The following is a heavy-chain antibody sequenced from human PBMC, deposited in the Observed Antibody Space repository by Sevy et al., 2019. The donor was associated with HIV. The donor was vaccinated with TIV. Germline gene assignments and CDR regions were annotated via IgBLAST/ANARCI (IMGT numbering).Heavy chain of an antibody. CDR2: ISGSGGST. CDR3: AKGVMVDYYYYYGMDV. CDR1: GFTFSSYV. D-gene: IGHD2-15*01. V-gene: IGHV3-23*01. J-gene: IGHJ6*02. Sequence: GGSLRLSCAASGFTFSSYVMSWVRQAPGKGLEWVSAISGSGGSTYYPDSVKGRFTISRDNSKNTLYLQMNSLRAEDTAVYYCAKGVMVDYYYYYGMDVWGQGTTVTVSS.